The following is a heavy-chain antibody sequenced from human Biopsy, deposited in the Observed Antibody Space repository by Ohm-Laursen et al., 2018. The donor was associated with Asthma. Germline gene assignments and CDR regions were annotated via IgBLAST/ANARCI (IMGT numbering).Heavy chain of an antibody. CDR1: GASIKTDDHY. Sequence: SQTLSLTCPVSGASIKTDDHYWSWLRQPPGKGLEWIGFIHYSGSTSYNPSLKGGVTIPADTSKNQFSLKLSSVTAADTAVYYCARASVAASSNWFDPWGQGTLVTVSS. J-gene: IGHJ5*02. CDR2: IHYSGST. D-gene: IGHD6-19*01. CDR3: ARASVAASSNWFDP. V-gene: IGHV4-30-4*01.